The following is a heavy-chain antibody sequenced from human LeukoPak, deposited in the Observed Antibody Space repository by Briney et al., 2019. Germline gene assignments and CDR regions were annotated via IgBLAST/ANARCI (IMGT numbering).Heavy chain of an antibody. J-gene: IGHJ4*02. V-gene: IGHV3-48*01. CDR1: GFTFGSYS. CDR2: ISSSSSTI. D-gene: IGHD3-22*01. CDR3: AKGDGGTHDSSGWVDYFDH. Sequence: GGSLRLSCAASGFTFGSYSMNWVRQAPGKGLEWVSYISSSSSTIYYADSVKGRFTISRDNAKNSLYLQMNSLRAEDTAVYYCAKGDGGTHDSSGWVDYFDHWGQGTLVTVSS.